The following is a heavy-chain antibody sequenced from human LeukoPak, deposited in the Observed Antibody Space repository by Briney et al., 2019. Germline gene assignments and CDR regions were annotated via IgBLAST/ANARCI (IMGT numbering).Heavy chain of an antibody. J-gene: IGHJ4*02. CDR2: IIPIVGTA. CDR1: GGTFSSYA. Sequence: RASVKVSCKASGGTFSSYAISWVRQAPGQGLEWMGGIIPIVGTANYAQKFQGRDTITADETTSTAYMELSSLRSEDTAVYYGAREAAVAERSFDYWGQGTLVTVSS. D-gene: IGHD6-19*01. CDR3: AREAAVAERSFDY. V-gene: IGHV1-69*01.